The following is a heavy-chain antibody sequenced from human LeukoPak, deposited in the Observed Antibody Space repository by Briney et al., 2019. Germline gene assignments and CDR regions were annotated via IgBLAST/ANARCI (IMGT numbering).Heavy chain of an antibody. Sequence: GGSLRLSCAASGFIVNSYAMSWVRQAPGKGLAWVSLIYSDGVTQYADSVKGRFTISRDNAKNSLYLQMNSLRAEDTAVYYCARGHLWFGEWGQGTLVTVSS. CDR2: IYSDGVT. D-gene: IGHD3-10*01. J-gene: IGHJ4*02. CDR1: GFIVNSYA. CDR3: ARGHLWFGE. V-gene: IGHV3-53*01.